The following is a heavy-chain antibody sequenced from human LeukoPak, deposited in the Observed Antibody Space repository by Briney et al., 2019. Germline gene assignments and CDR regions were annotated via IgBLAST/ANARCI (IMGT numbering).Heavy chain of an antibody. Sequence: GASVKVSCKASGYTFTSYGISWVRQAPGQGLEWMGWISAYNGNTNYAQKLQGRVTMTTVTSTSTAYMELRSLRSDDTAVYYCARDRTVTTGESNFDYWGQGTLVTVSS. CDR2: ISAYNGNT. J-gene: IGHJ4*02. V-gene: IGHV1-18*01. CDR3: ARDRTVTTGESNFDY. CDR1: GYTFTSYG. D-gene: IGHD4-17*01.